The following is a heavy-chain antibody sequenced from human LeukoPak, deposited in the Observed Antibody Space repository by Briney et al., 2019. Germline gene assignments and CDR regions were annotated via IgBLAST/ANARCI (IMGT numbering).Heavy chain of an antibody. CDR3: AKSVHSKTYYIEY. CDR2: IHYSGST. Sequence: SETLSLPCTVSGGSINSPTYYWGWIRQPPGKGLEWIGSIHYSGSTYYNASLNSRVTISLDTSKNEFSLRLTSVTAADTAVYLCAKSVHSKTYYIEYCRQGTLVTVSS. CDR1: GGSINSPTYY. V-gene: IGHV4-39*01. J-gene: IGHJ4*02.